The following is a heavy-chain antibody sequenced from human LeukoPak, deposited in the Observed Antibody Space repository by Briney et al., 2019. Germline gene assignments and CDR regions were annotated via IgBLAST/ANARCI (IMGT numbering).Heavy chain of an antibody. Sequence: ASVKVSCKASGYTFTSYDINWVRQATGQELEGMGWMNPNSGTTGYAQKFQGRVTITRNTSISTAYMELSSLRSEDTAVYYCARGRSNYYDSSGSDYWGQGALVTVSS. J-gene: IGHJ4*02. V-gene: IGHV1-8*03. CDR1: GYTFTSYD. D-gene: IGHD3-22*01. CDR3: ARGRSNYYDSSGSDY. CDR2: MNPNSGTT.